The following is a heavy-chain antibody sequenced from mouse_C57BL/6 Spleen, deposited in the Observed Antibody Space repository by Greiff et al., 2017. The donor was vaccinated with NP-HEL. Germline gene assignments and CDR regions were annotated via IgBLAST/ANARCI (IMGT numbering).Heavy chain of an antibody. Sequence: QVQLKQSGPELVKPGASVKISCKASGYTFTDYYINWVKQRPGQGLEWIGWIFPGSGSTYYNEKFKGKATLTVDKSSSTAYMLLSSLTSEDSAVYFCARSNDYDAGYAMDYWGQGTSVTVSS. CDR3: ARSNDYDAGYAMDY. J-gene: IGHJ4*01. D-gene: IGHD2-4*01. CDR2: IFPGSGST. CDR1: GYTFTDYY. V-gene: IGHV1-75*01.